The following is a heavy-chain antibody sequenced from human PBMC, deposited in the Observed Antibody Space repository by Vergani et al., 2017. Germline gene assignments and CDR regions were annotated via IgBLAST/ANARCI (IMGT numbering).Heavy chain of an antibody. CDR1: GGSISSGDYY. CDR2: IYYSGST. V-gene: IGHV4-30-4*01. CDR3: ARAEPLLRYFDWLSSQNPFYYYGMDV. D-gene: IGHD3-9*01. Sequence: QVQLQESGPGLVKPSQTLSLTCTVSGGSISSGDYYWSWIRQPPGKGLEWIGYIYYSGSTYYNPSLKSRVTISGDTSKNQFSLKLSSVTASDTAVYYCARAEPLLRYFDWLSSQNPFYYYGMDVWGQGTTVTVSS. J-gene: IGHJ6*02.